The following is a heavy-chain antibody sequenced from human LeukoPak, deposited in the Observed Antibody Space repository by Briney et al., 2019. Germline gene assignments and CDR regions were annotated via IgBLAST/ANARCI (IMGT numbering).Heavy chain of an antibody. J-gene: IGHJ6*02. Sequence: GGSLRLSCAASGFTFSSYWMHWVRQAPGEGLVWVSRINSDGSSTSYADSVKGRFTISRDNAKNTLFLQMNSLRAEDTAVYYCARDLGRSYDFWSGYFYPPPYGMDVWGQGTTVTVSS. CDR1: GFTFSSYW. CDR3: ARDLGRSYDFWSGYFYPPPYGMDV. CDR2: INSDGSST. D-gene: IGHD3-3*01. V-gene: IGHV3-74*01.